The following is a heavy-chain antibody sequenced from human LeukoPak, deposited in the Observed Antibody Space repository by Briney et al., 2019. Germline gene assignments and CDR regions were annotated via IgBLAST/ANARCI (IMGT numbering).Heavy chain of an antibody. CDR2: ISGSGGST. J-gene: IGHJ4*02. CDR3: AKRGAYDSSGYYLDY. Sequence: GGSLRLSCAASGFTFSSYAMSWVRQAPGKGLEWVSAISGSGGSTYYADSVKGRFTISRDNSKNTLYLQMNSLRAEDTAVYYCAKRGAYDSSGYYLDYWGQGTLVTVSS. D-gene: IGHD3-22*01. CDR1: GFTFSSYA. V-gene: IGHV3-23*01.